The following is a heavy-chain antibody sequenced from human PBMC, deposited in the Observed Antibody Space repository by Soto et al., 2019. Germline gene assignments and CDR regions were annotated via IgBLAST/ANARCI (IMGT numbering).Heavy chain of an antibody. D-gene: IGHD1-26*01. CDR1: GFTFTDYP. J-gene: IGHJ3*01. CDR3: AKRQSGSYYAAFDL. Sequence: QLLDSGGGLVQPGGSLRLSCAATGFTFTDYPMTWVRQAPGKGLEWVSSISGSGLTTNYADSVKGRFNISRDNSKNTLYLQMNSLSAEDTAVYYCAKRQSGSYYAAFDLWGQGTTVTVSS. CDR2: ISGSGLTT. V-gene: IGHV3-23*01.